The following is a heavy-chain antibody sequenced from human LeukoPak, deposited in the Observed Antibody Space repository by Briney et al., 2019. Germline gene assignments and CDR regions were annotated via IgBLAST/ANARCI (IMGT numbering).Heavy chain of an antibody. V-gene: IGHV3-7*01. CDR2: IKQDGSEK. Sequence: GGSLRLSCAASGFTFSSYWRSWVRQAPGKGLEWVANIKQDGSEKYYVDSVKGRFTISRDNAKNSLYLQMNSLRAEDTALYYCARGRWSGYSRWGQGTLVTVSS. CDR3: ARGRWSGYSR. J-gene: IGHJ4*02. D-gene: IGHD3-3*01. CDR1: GFTFSSYW.